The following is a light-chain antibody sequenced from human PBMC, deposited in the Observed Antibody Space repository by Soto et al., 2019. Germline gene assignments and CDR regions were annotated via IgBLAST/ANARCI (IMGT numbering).Light chain of an antibody. CDR1: SSDVGGYNY. CDR2: DVS. Sequence: QSVLTQPASVSGSPGQSITISCTGTSSDVGGYNYVSWLQQHPGKVPKLIIYDVSSRPSGVSNRSSGSESGNTASLTFSGLQAEDEADYYCTSYTGSNTHVFGGGTKVTVL. J-gene: IGLJ1*01. CDR3: TSYTGSNTHV. V-gene: IGLV2-14*01.